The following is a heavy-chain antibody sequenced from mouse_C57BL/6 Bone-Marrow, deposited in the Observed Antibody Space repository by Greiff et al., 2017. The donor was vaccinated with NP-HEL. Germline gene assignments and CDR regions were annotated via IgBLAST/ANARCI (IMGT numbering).Heavy chain of an antibody. CDR3: ASRGGARDYTFAY. J-gene: IGHJ3*01. D-gene: IGHD3-3*01. Sequence: QVQLKQSGAELVRPGASVKLSCKASGYTFTDYYINWVKQRPGQGLEWIARIYPGSGNTYYNEKFKGKATLTAEKSSSTAYMQLSSLTSEDSAVYFCASRGGARDYTFAYWGQGTLVTVSA. CDR1: GYTFTDYY. CDR2: IYPGSGNT. V-gene: IGHV1-76*01.